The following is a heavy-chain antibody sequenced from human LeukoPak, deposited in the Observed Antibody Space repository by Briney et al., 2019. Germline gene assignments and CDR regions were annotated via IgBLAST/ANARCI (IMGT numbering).Heavy chain of an antibody. Sequence: GGSLRLSCAASGFTFSSYSMNWVRQAPGKGLEWVSSISSSSSYIYYADSVKGRFTISRDNAKNSLYLQMNSLRAEDTAVYYCARDHGSMVRGVIGRSSDYYYHYYMDVWGKGTTVTVSS. CDR2: ISSSSSYI. CDR1: GFTFSSYS. CDR3: ARDHGSMVRGVIGRSSDYYYHYYMDV. J-gene: IGHJ6*03. D-gene: IGHD3-10*01. V-gene: IGHV3-21*01.